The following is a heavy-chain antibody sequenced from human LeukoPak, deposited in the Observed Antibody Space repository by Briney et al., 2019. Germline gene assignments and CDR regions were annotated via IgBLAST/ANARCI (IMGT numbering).Heavy chain of an antibody. J-gene: IGHJ5*02. CDR1: GFTVSSNY. CDR3: AKNGEVLSWFDP. Sequence: GSLRLSCAASGFTVSSNYMSWVRQAPGKGLEWVSAISASGDRTYYADSVKGRFTISRDNSKNTLYLQMNSLRAEDTAVYSCAKNGEVLSWFDPWGQGTLVTVSS. V-gene: IGHV3-23*01. CDR2: ISASGDRT. D-gene: IGHD3-10*01.